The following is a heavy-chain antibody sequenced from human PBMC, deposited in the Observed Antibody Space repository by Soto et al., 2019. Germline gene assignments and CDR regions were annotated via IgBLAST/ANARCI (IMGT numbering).Heavy chain of an antibody. J-gene: IGHJ4*02. CDR2: IYHSGRT. CDR1: GDSISNSNW. Sequence: PSETLSLTCAVSGDSISNSNWWNWVRQPPGKGLEWIGEIYHSGRTNSNSSLKSRVSISVDKSKNQFSLKLSSVTAADTAVYYCARTAAGAFDYWGQGTLVTVS. CDR3: ARTAAGAFDY. V-gene: IGHV4-4*02.